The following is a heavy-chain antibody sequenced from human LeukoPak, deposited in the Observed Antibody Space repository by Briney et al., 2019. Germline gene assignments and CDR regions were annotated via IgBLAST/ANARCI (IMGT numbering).Heavy chain of an antibody. CDR2: IQNDGSNE. V-gene: IGHV3-30*02. J-gene: IGHJ5*02. CDR3: ARVFSYPLRAPFDP. Sequence: GGSLRLSCAASGFTFSSYGMHWVRQAPGKGLEWVAYIQNDGSNEQYADSVKGRLSISRDSSKNILYLQMNSLRAEDTAVYYCARVFSYPLRAPFDPWGQGTLVTVSS. D-gene: IGHD3-3*01. CDR1: GFTFSSYG.